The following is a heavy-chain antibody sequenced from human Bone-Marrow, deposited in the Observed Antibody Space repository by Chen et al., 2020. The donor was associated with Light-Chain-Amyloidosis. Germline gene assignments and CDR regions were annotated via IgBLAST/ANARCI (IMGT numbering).Heavy chain of an antibody. CDR2: ISYDGSNK. J-gene: IGHJ6*02. CDR3: AKDGVLLSDGYGMDV. CDR1: GFTFSSYV. D-gene: IGHD2-21*02. V-gene: IGHV3-30*18. Sequence: QVQLVESGGGVVQPGRSLRLSCAASGFTFSSYVMHWVRQAPGKGLEWVAVISYDGSNKYYADSVKGRFTISRDNSKNTLYLQMNSLRAEDTAVYYCAKDGVLLSDGYGMDVWGQGTTVTVSS.